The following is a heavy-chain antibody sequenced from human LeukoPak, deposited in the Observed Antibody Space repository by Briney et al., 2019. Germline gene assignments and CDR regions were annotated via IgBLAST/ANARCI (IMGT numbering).Heavy chain of an antibody. V-gene: IGHV4-59*01. J-gene: IGHJ3*02. D-gene: IGHD3-3*01. CDR3: GRDLIQVGVVTLGASDI. CDR1: GASISGYY. Sequence: SETLSLTCTVSGASISGYYWNWIRQAPGKGLEWIGFIYYTGSANYNPSLRGRVTISVDSSKNQISLELTSVAAAGTAVYYCGRDLIQVGVVTLGASDIWGQGTMVTVSS. CDR2: IYYTGSA.